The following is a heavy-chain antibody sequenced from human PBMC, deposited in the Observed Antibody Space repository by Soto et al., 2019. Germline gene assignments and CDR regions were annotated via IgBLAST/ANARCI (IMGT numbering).Heavy chain of an antibody. V-gene: IGHV4-61*08. D-gene: IGHD6-6*01. CDR2: IYYSGST. CDR3: ARLTATFIEYSSNEDAFDI. CDR1: SGSISSGGYY. Sequence: SETLSLTCTVSSGSISSGGYYWSWIRQHPGKGLEWIGYIYYSGSTNYIPSLKSRVTISVDTSKNQFSLKLSSVTAADTAVYYCARLTATFIEYSSNEDAFDIWGQGTMVTVSS. J-gene: IGHJ3*02.